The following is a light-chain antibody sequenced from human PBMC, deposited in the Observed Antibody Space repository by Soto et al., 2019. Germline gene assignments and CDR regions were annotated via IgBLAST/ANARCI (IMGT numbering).Light chain of an antibody. CDR3: QQYDSYPLT. CDR1: QSVGTW. V-gene: IGKV1-5*03. CDR2: KAS. Sequence: QLTQSPSTLSTSVGARVTITCRASQSVGTWLAWYQQKPGKVPNLLIFKASTLESGVPSRFSASGYGTEFTLTISSLQPDDLAVYYCQQYDSYPLTFGGGTKLEIK. J-gene: IGKJ4*01.